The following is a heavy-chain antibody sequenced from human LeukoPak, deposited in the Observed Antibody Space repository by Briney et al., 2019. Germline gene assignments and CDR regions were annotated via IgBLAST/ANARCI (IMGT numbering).Heavy chain of an antibody. Sequence: PGGSLRLSCAASGFTFSSYSMNWVRQAPGKGLEWVSSISSSSSYIYYADSVKGRFTISRDNAKNSLYLRMNSLRAEDTAVYYCARGAGYGDYVPFDYWGQGTLVTVSS. CDR1: GFTFSSYS. CDR2: ISSSSSYI. D-gene: IGHD4-17*01. J-gene: IGHJ4*02. V-gene: IGHV3-21*01. CDR3: ARGAGYGDYVPFDY.